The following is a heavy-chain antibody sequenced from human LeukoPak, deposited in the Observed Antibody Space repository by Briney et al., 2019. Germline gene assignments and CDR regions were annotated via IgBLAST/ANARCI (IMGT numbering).Heavy chain of an antibody. CDR3: ARDTGQQLVHDAFDI. CDR1: GGTFSSYA. Sequence: SVKVSCKASGGTFSSYAISWVQQAPGQGLEWMGGIIPIFGTANYAQKFQGRVTITTDESTSTAYMELSSLRSVDTAVYYRARDTGQQLVHDAFDIWGQGTMVTVSS. CDR2: IIPIFGTA. V-gene: IGHV1-69*05. D-gene: IGHD6-13*01. J-gene: IGHJ3*02.